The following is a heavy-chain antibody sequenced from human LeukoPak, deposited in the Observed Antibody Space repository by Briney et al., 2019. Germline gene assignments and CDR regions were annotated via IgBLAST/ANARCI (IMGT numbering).Heavy chain of an antibody. CDR3: ARWLPMENCFDY. CDR1: GGTFSSYA. CDR2: IIPILGIA. D-gene: IGHD5-12*01. V-gene: IGHV1-69*04. J-gene: IGHJ4*02. Sequence: VASVKVSCKASGGTFSSYAISWVRQAPGQGLEWMGRIIPILGIANYAQKFQGRVTITADKSTSTAYMELSSLRSEDTAVYYCARWLPMENCFDYWGQGTLVTVSS.